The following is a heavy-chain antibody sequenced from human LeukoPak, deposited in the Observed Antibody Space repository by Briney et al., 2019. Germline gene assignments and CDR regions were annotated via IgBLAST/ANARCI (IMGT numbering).Heavy chain of an antibody. CDR1: GFSFSNYA. V-gene: IGHV3-43*02. CDR3: AKDIGSSGYVSD. J-gene: IGHJ4*02. D-gene: IGHD3-22*01. Sequence: GSLRLSCAASGFSFSNYAMTWVRQAPGKGLECVSLISGDGSRIYYTDSVKGRFTVSRDNSKRSLYMQMNSLRTEDTALYYCAKDIGSSGYVSDWGQGTLVTVSS. CDR2: ISGDGSRI.